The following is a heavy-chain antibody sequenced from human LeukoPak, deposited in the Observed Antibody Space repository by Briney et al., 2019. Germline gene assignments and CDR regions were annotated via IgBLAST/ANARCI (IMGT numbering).Heavy chain of an antibody. CDR2: ISWNSGSI. J-gene: IGHJ4*02. Sequence: GRSLRLSCAASGFTFDDYAMHWVRQAPGKGLEWVSGISWNSGSIGYADSVKGRFTISRDNAKNSLYLQMNSLRAEDTALYYCAKDYCSSTSCYSIAYYLDYWGQGTLVTVSS. V-gene: IGHV3-9*01. CDR3: AKDYCSSTSCYSIAYYLDY. D-gene: IGHD2-2*02. CDR1: GFTFDDYA.